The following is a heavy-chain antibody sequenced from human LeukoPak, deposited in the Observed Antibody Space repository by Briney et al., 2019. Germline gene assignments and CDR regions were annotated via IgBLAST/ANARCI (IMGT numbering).Heavy chain of an antibody. J-gene: IGHJ4*02. CDR3: ARDGGSGWYPLYFDY. CDR2: IIPILGIA. D-gene: IGHD6-19*01. V-gene: IGHV1-69*04. CDR1: GGTFSSYA. Sequence: ASVKVSCKASGGTFSSYAISWVRQAPGQGLEWMGRIIPILGIANYAQKFQGRVTITADKSTSTAYMELSSLRSEDTAVYYCARDGGSGWYPLYFDYWGQGTLVTVSS.